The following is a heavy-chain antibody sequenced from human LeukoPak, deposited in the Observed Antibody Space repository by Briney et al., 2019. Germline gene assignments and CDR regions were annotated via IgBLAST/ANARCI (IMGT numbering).Heavy chain of an antibody. Sequence: GGSLRLSCAASGFTFSSYGMHWVRQAPGKGLEWVAFIRYDGSNKYYADSVKGRFTISRDNSKNTLYLQMNSLRAEDTAVYYCARVNYYDSSGYYSSRNFDYWGQGTLVTVSS. J-gene: IGHJ4*02. D-gene: IGHD3-22*01. CDR3: ARVNYYDSSGYYSSRNFDY. CDR1: GFTFSSYG. CDR2: IRYDGSNK. V-gene: IGHV3-30*02.